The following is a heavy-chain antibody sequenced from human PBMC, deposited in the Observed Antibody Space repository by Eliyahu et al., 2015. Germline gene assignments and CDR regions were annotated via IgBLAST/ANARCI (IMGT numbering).Heavy chain of an antibody. V-gene: IGHV3-48*01. CDR1: GFTFSSYS. Sequence: EVQLVESGGGLVQPGGSLRLSCAASGFTFSSYSMNWVRQAPGKGLEWVSYISSSSSTIYYADSVKGRFTISRDNAKNSLYLQMNSLRAEDTAVYYCARVERRYCTNGVCPDYWGQGTLVTVSS. D-gene: IGHD2-8*01. J-gene: IGHJ4*02. CDR2: ISSSSSTI. CDR3: ARVERRYCTNGVCPDY.